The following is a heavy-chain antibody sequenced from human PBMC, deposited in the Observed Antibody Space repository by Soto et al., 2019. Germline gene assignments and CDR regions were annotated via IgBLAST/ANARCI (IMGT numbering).Heavy chain of an antibody. J-gene: IGHJ5*02. V-gene: IGHV3-21*01. CDR2: ISSSSSYI. D-gene: IGHD2-2*01. CDR3: ARLYPRDIVVVPAAPFDP. CDR1: GFTFSISS. Sequence: GGSLRLSCAASGFTFSISSMNWVRQAPVKGLDWVSSISSSSSYIYYADSVKGRFTISRDNAKTSLYLQMNSLRAEDTAVYYCARLYPRDIVVVPAAPFDPWGKRTLVIAAS.